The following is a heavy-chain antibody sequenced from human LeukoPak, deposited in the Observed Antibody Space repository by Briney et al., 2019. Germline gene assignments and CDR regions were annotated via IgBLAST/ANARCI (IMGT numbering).Heavy chain of an antibody. CDR3: NTYCSGGSCY. V-gene: IGHV3-15*01. CDR1: GFTFSSVR. Sequence: GGSLRLSCAGSGFTFSSVRMSWVRQAPGKGLEWVSRMKSKTDGGTTDYAAPVKGRFTISRDDSKDTLYLQMNSLKTEDTAGYYCNTYCSGGSCYWGQGTLVTVSS. J-gene: IGHJ4*02. D-gene: IGHD2-15*01. CDR2: MKSKTDGGTT.